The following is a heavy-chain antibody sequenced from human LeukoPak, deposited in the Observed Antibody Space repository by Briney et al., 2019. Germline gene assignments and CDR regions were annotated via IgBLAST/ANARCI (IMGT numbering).Heavy chain of an antibody. CDR1: GFTVSSNY. CDR3: ARRGGSQGDAFDI. D-gene: IGHD2-15*01. J-gene: IGHJ3*02. Sequence: GGSLRLSCAASGFTVSSNYMSWVRQAPGKGLEWVSVIYSGGSTYYADSVKGRFTISRDNSKNTLYLQMNSLRAEDTAVYYCARRGGSQGDAFDIWGQGTMVTVSS. CDR2: IYSGGST. V-gene: IGHV3-66*01.